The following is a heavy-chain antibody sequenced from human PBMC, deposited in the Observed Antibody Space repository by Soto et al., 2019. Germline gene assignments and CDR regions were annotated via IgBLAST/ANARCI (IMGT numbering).Heavy chain of an antibody. CDR3: AKGQGWAYYYDSSGYFPGPYFDY. Sequence: GGSLRLSCAASGFTFSSYAMSWVRQAPGKGLEWVSAISGSGGSTYYADSVKGRFTISRDNSKNTLYLQMNSLRAEDTAVYYCAKGQGWAYYYDSSGYFPGPYFDYWGQGTLVTVSS. J-gene: IGHJ4*02. CDR2: ISGSGGST. D-gene: IGHD3-22*01. V-gene: IGHV3-23*01. CDR1: GFTFSSYA.